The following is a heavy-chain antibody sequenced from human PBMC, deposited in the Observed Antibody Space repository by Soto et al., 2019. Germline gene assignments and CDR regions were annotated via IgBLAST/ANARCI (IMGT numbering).Heavy chain of an antibody. CDR3: ARGYCSSTSCYRGDWFDP. CDR2: INPNSGGT. V-gene: IGHV1-2*04. CDR1: GYTFTGYY. D-gene: IGHD2-2*01. J-gene: IGHJ5*02. Sequence: QVQLVQSGAEVKKPGASVKVSCKASGYTFTGYYMHWVRQAPGQGLEWMGWINPNSGGTNYAQKFQGWVTMTRDTSISTAYMELSRLRSDDTAVYYCARGYCSSTSCYRGDWFDPWGQGTLVTVSS.